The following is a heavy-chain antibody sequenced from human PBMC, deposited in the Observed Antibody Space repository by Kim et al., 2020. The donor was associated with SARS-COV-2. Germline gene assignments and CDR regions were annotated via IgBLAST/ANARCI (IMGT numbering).Heavy chain of an antibody. CDR3: ARADCSGGSCYFPY. Sequence: GGSLRLSCAASGFTVSSNYMSWVRQAPGKGLEWVSVIYSGGSTYYADSVKGRFTISRHNSKNTLYLQMNSLRAEDTAVYYCARADCSGGSCYFPYWGQGTMVTVSS. J-gene: IGHJ3*01. V-gene: IGHV3-53*04. CDR1: GFTVSSNY. D-gene: IGHD2-15*01. CDR2: IYSGGST.